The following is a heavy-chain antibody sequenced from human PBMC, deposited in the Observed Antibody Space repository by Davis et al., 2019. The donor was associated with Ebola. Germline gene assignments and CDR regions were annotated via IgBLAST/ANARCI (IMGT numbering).Heavy chain of an antibody. CDR3: ARGRYYGSGSLNWFDP. D-gene: IGHD3-10*01. CDR2: INHSGST. CDR1: GGSFSGYY. J-gene: IGHJ5*02. Sequence: PSETLSLTCAVYGGSFSGYYWSWIRQPPGKGLEWIGEINHSGSTNYNPSLKSRVTISVDTSKNQFSLKLSSVTAADTAVYYCARGRYYGSGSLNWFDPWGQGTLVTVSS. V-gene: IGHV4-34*01.